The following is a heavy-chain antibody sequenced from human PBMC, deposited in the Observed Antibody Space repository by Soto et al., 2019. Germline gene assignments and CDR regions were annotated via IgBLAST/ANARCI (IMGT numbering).Heavy chain of an antibody. V-gene: IGHV1-46*01. CDR1: GYTFTTYY. Sequence: ASVKVSCKASGYTFTTYYMYWVRKAPGQGLEWMGIINPSGGSTTYAQKFQGRVTMTRDTSTSTVYMELSSLRFEDTAVYYCARRKVATTGYDYYGMDVWGQGTTVTVSS. J-gene: IGHJ6*02. CDR2: INPSGGST. CDR3: ARRKVATTGYDYYGMDV. D-gene: IGHD5-12*01.